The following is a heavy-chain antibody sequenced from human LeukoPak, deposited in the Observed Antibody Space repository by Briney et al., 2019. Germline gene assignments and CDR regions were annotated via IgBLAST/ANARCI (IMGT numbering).Heavy chain of an antibody. D-gene: IGHD6-6*01. CDR2: IYTSGST. J-gene: IGHJ5*02. CDR1: GAAITTYY. V-gene: IGHV4-4*07. Sequence: SETLSLTCTVSGAAITTYYLGWRRQPAGEGLEWIVRIYTSGSTNYNPSLKRRVTMSVDTSKNQSSLHPSSVTAADTAVYYCARQRHSPSSPDPWGPGTLVTVSS. CDR3: ARQRHSPSSPDP.